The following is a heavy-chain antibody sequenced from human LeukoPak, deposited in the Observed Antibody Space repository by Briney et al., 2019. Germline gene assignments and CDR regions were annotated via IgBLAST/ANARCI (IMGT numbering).Heavy chain of an antibody. J-gene: IGHJ6*04. Sequence: GGSLRLSCAASGFTFSSYGMHWVRQAPGKGLEWVAVISYDGSNKYYADSVKGRFTISRDNSKNTLYLQMNSLRVEDTAVYYCARRYYESSGYPPTGFWGKGTTVTVSS. D-gene: IGHD3-22*01. V-gene: IGHV3-30*03. CDR2: ISYDGSNK. CDR3: ARRYYESSGYPPTGF. CDR1: GFTFSSYG.